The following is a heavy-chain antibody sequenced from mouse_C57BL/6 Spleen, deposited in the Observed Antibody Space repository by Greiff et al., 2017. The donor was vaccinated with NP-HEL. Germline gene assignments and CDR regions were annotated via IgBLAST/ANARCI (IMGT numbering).Heavy chain of an antibody. V-gene: IGHV1-69*01. CDR3: ARGEDRAQATGYAMDY. Sequence: QVQLQQSGAELVMPGASVKLSCKASGYTFPSYWMHWVKQRPGQGLEWIGEIDPSDSYPNYNQKFKGKSTLTVDKSSSTAYMQLSSLTSEDSAVYYCARGEDRAQATGYAMDYWGQGTSVTVSS. CDR1: GYTFPSYW. D-gene: IGHD3-2*02. CDR2: IDPSDSYP. J-gene: IGHJ4*01.